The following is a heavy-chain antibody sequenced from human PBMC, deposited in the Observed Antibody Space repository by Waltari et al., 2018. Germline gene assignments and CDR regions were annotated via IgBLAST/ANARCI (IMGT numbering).Heavy chain of an antibody. J-gene: IGHJ6*03. CDR2: IYYSGST. Sequence: QVQLQESGPGLVKPSETLSLTXTVSGGSISSYXWSWIRQPPXKGLEWIGYIYYSGSTNYNXSLKSRVTRSVDTSKNQFSLKLSSVTAADTAVYYCAXRRGITIXGARGYYMDVWGKGTTXXXSS. CDR3: AXRRGITIXGARGYYMDV. D-gene: IGHD3-3*01. CDR1: GGSISSYX. V-gene: IGHV4-59*08.